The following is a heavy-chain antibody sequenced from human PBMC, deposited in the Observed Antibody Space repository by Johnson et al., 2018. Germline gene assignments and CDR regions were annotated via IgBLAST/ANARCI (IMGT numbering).Heavy chain of an antibody. Sequence: VQLVQSGAEVKAPGESLKLSCKTYGYIFTTYWIGWVRQMPGKGLEWMGIIYPSDSDTAYSPSFQGQVTISADKSVSTAYLQWSSLKASDTAIYYCARFYPYAVDGWGPGTTVTVSS. D-gene: IGHD3-16*02. J-gene: IGHJ6*02. V-gene: IGHV5-51*01. CDR3: ARFYPYAVDG. CDR2: IYPSDSDT. CDR1: GYIFTTYW.